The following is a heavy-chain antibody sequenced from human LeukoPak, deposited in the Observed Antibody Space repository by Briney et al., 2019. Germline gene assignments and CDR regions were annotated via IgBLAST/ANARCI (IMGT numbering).Heavy chain of an antibody. CDR1: GYTFTSYA. CDR2: INAGNGNT. D-gene: IGHD5-12*01. CDR3: ARGVATNRYYFDY. J-gene: IGHJ4*02. V-gene: IGHV1-3*01. Sequence: ASVKVSCKASGYTFTSYAMHWVRQAPGQRLEWMGWINAGNGNTKYSQKFQGRVTITRDTSASTAYTELSSLRSEDTAVYSCARGVATNRYYFDYWGQGTLVTVSS.